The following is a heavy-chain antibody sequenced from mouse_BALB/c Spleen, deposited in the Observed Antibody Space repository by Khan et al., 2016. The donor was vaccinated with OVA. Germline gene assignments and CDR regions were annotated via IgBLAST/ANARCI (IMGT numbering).Heavy chain of an antibody. J-gene: IGHJ3*01. CDR2: ISSGGSYT. V-gene: IGHV5-6-4*01. Sequence: EVQLVESGGGLVKPGGSLKLSCAASGFTFSSYTMSWVRQTPEKRLEWVATISSGGSYTYYPDSVKGRFTISRDNAKNTLYLQMSSLKSEDTAMYYGTGESEFITTASLTYWGQGTLVTVSA. D-gene: IGHD1-2*01. CDR1: GFTFSSYT. CDR3: TGESEFITTASLTY.